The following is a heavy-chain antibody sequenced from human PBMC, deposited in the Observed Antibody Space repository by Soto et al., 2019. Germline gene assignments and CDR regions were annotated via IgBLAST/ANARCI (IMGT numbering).Heavy chain of an antibody. Sequence: SETLSLTCTVSGGSISSYYWSWIRQPPGKGLEWIGYIYYSGSTNYNPSLKSRVTISVDTSKNQFSLKLSSVAAADTAVYYCAGNYDSSGYYYFDYWGQGTLVTVSS. CDR2: IYYSGST. V-gene: IGHV4-59*01. CDR3: AGNYDSSGYYYFDY. J-gene: IGHJ4*02. CDR1: GGSISSYY. D-gene: IGHD3-22*01.